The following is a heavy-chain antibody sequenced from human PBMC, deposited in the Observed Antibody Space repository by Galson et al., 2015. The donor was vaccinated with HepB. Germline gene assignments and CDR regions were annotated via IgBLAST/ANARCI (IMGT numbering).Heavy chain of an antibody. CDR1: GGSISSGSYY. CDR3: ARSPWGSGGLDAFDI. Sequence: TLSLTCTVSGGSISSGSYYWSWIRQPAGKGLEWIGRIYTSGSTNYNPSLKSRVTMSVDTSKNQFSLKLSSVTAADTAVYYCARSPWGSGGLDAFDIWGQGTMVTVSS. D-gene: IGHD7-27*01. J-gene: IGHJ3*02. V-gene: IGHV4-61*02. CDR2: IYTSGST.